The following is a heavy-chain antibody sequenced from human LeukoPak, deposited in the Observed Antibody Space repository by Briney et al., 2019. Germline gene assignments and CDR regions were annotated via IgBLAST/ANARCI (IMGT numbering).Heavy chain of an antibody. CDR3: ATYDFWSGFGLGN. D-gene: IGHD3-3*01. Sequence: GGSLRLSCAASGFTFSSYWMSWVRQAPGKGLEWLANINQYGSESYSVDSVKGRFTISRDNTKNSLYLQMSSLRAEDAAVYYCATYDFWSGFGLGNWGQGTLVTVSS. CDR1: GFTFSSYW. CDR2: INQYGSES. J-gene: IGHJ4*02. V-gene: IGHV3-7*01.